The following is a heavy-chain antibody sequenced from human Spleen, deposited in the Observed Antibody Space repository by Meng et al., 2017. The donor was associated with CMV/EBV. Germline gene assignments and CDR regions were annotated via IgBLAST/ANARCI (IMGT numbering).Heavy chain of an antibody. V-gene: IGHV3-23*01. CDR1: GYSFSSYA. J-gene: IGHJ1*01. CDR2: LGDNGDKT. D-gene: IGHD1-26*01. Sequence: GESLKISCAASGYSFSSYAMSWVRQAPGKGLVWVSTLGDNGDKTYNAASVKGRFIISRDSSKNTLYLQMNSLRADDTALYYCVKGGEYTGNYYGGLIGYFDHWGQGTLVTVSS. CDR3: VKGGEYTGNYYGGLIGYFDH.